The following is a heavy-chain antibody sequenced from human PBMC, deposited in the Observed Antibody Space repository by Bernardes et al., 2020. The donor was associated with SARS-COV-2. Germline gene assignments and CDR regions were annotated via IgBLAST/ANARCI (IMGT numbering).Heavy chain of an antibody. CDR3: ASSKGYCSSTSCYFYYYYYMDV. J-gene: IGHJ6*03. V-gene: IGHV4-61*01. CDR2: IYYSGST. CDR1: GGSVSSGSYY. Sequence: SETLSLTCTVSGGSVSSGSYYWSWLRQPPGKGLEWIGYIYYSGSTNYNPSLKSRVTISVDTSKNQFSLKLSSVTAADTAVYYCASSKGYCSSTSCYFYYYYYMDVWGKGTTVTVSS. D-gene: IGHD2-2*01.